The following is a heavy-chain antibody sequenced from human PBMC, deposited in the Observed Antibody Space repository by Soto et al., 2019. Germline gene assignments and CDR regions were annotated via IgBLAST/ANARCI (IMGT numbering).Heavy chain of an antibody. D-gene: IGHD5-12*01. CDR1: GFTFSGSA. J-gene: IGHJ4*02. CDR2: ISGGGST. Sequence: EVQLSESGGGLVQPGGSLRLSCGGAGFTFSGSAVSWVRQAPGRGLEWVSGISGGGSTEYADSVKGRFGISRDNSKDTVYLYMNSLRDDDTAVYYCARQKGDIVALPPDHWGQGILVTVSS. V-gene: IGHV3-23*01. CDR3: ARQKGDIVALPPDH.